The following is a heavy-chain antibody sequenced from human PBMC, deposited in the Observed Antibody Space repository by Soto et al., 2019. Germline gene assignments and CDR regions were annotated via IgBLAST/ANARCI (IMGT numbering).Heavy chain of an antibody. CDR3: ARWLGYGPHFDY. J-gene: IGHJ4*02. D-gene: IGHD5-12*01. CDR2: INHSGST. V-gene: IGHV4-34*01. CDR1: GGSFSGYD. Sequence: PSETLSLTCAVYGGSFSGYDWSWIRQPPGKGLEWIGEINHSGSTNYNPSLKSRVTISVDTSKNQFSLKLSSVTAADTAVYYCARWLGYGPHFDYWGQGTLVTVSS.